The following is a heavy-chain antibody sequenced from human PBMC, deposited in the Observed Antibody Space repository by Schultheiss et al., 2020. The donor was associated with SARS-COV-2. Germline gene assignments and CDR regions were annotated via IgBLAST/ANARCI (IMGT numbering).Heavy chain of an antibody. CDR1: GGSVSSGSYY. Sequence: SQTLSLTCTVSGGSVSSGSYYWSWIRQPPGKGLEWIGYIYYSGSTNYNPSLKSRVTMSVDTSKNQFSLKLSSVTAADTAVYYCARDRITMVRGVMGHKYFDYWGQGTLVTVSS. CDR3: ARDRITMVRGVMGHKYFDY. CDR2: IYYSGST. V-gene: IGHV4-61*01. J-gene: IGHJ4*02. D-gene: IGHD3-10*01.